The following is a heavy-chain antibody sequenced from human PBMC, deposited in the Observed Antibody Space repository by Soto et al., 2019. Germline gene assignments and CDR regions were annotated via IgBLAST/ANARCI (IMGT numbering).Heavy chain of an antibody. CDR2: FDADNGNT. CDR3: ATRGNYYDSSGYHSYYGMDV. D-gene: IGHD3-22*01. CDR1: GYTFTSYG. J-gene: IGHJ6*02. Sequence: ASVKVSCKASGYTFTSYGISWVRQAPGQGLERMGCFDADNGNTNYAQKIQGRVTMTKDTSTDTAYMELSSLRSEDTAVYYCATRGNYYDSSGYHSYYGMDVWGQGTTVTVSS. V-gene: IGHV1-18*01.